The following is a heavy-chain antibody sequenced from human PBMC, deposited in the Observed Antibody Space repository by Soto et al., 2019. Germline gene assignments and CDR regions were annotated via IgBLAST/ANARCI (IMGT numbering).Heavy chain of an antibody. CDR3: AGENQYYDILTGYFNDY. D-gene: IGHD3-9*01. CDR2: ISAYNGNT. Sequence: QVQLVQSGAEVKKPGASVKVSCRASGYTFTNYGISWVRQAPGQGLEWMGWISAYNGNTNYAQKLQGRVTMTTDTSMRTAYMELRSLRSDDTAVYYCAGENQYYDILTGYFNDYWGQGTLVTVSS. J-gene: IGHJ4*02. V-gene: IGHV1-18*01. CDR1: GYTFTNYG.